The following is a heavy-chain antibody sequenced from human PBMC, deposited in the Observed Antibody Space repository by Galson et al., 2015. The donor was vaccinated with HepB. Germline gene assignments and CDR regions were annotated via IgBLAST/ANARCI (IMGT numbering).Heavy chain of an antibody. J-gene: IGHJ4*02. D-gene: IGHD6-19*01. CDR1: GFTFSSYG. V-gene: IGHV3-30*03. Sequence: SLRLSCAASGFTFSSYGMHWVRQAPGKGLEWVAVISYDGSNKYYADSVKGRFTISRDNSKNTLYLQMNSLRAEDTAVYYCATLAVAGTSEDYWGQGTLVTVSS. CDR3: ATLAVAGTSEDY. CDR2: ISYDGSNK.